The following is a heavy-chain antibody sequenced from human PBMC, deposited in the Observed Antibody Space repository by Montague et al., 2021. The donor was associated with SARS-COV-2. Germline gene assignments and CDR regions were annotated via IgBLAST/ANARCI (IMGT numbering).Heavy chain of an antibody. Sequence: SETLSLTCTVSGGSISNYYWSWIRQPPGKGLEWIGYIHYIGSTSSHPSLKSRATISIDTSKNQFSLNLSSVTAADTAVYYCARHGLEGANTYSFGLDVWGQGTTVTVSS. CDR2: IHYIGST. D-gene: IGHD1-26*01. CDR3: ARHGLEGANTYSFGLDV. V-gene: IGHV4-59*08. CDR1: GGSISNYY. J-gene: IGHJ6*02.